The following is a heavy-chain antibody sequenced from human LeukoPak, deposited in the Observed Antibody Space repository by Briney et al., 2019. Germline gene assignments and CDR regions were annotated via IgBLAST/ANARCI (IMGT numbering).Heavy chain of an antibody. CDR1: GFAFSSYA. CDR3: AKSLVKVIAAAGT. CDR2: ISGSGGST. D-gene: IGHD6-13*01. J-gene: IGHJ4*02. Sequence: GGSLRLSCAASGFAFSSYAMSWVRQAPGKGLEWVSAISGSGGSTYYADSVKGRFTISRDNSKNTLYLQMNSLRAEDTAVYYCAKSLVKVIAAAGTWGQGTLVTVSS. V-gene: IGHV3-23*01.